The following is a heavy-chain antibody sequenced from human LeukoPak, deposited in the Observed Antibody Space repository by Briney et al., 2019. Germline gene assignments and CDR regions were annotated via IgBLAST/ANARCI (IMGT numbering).Heavy chain of an antibody. CDR1: GYTFTTYG. D-gene: IGHD1-26*01. CDR2: INPDSGGT. J-gene: IGHJ4*02. Sequence: ASVKVSCKASGYTFTTYGISWVRQAPGQGLEWMGWINPDSGGTNSAEKFQGRVTMTRDTSITTAYMELSNLTSDDTAVYYCATPERQSGWAYWGQGTLVTVSS. V-gene: IGHV1-2*02. CDR3: ATPERQSGWAY.